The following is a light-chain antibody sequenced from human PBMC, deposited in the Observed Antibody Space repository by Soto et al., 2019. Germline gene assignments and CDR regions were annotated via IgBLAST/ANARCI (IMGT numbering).Light chain of an antibody. Sequence: SYELTQPPSVSVSPGQTASITCSGDKLGTKYACWYQQKPGQSPVLVIYQDTKRPSGIPERFAGSNSGNTATLTISGTQAMDAADYYWQAWDSSTVVFGGGTKLTVL. CDR2: QDT. V-gene: IGLV3-1*01. J-gene: IGLJ2*01. CDR1: KLGTKY. CDR3: QAWDSSTVV.